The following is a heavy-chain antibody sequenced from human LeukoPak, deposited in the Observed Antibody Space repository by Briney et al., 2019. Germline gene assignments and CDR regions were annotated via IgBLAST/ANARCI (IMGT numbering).Heavy chain of an antibody. J-gene: IGHJ5*01. D-gene: IGHD1-1*01. CDR2: ISGSGLNT. V-gene: IGHV3-23*01. CDR3: AKGERGLPDS. CDR1: GFIFSTYG. Sequence: PGGSLRLSCAASGFIFSTYGMTWFSQAPGRGLEWVSGISGSGLNTYYADSVKGRSTSSRNNTKNMLYLQMNSLRAEDTAVYYCAKGERGLPDSWGQGTLVTVSS.